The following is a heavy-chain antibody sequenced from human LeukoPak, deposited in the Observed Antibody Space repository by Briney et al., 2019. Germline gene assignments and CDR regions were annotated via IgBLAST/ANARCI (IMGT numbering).Heavy chain of an antibody. Sequence: SETLSLTCTVSGGSISSYYWSWIRQPPGKGLEWIGYIYYSGSTNYNPSLKSRDTISVDTSKNQFSLKLSSVTAADTAVYYCARGFLEWYGEYYFDYWGQGTLVTVSS. CDR2: IYYSGST. J-gene: IGHJ4*02. D-gene: IGHD3-3*01. V-gene: IGHV4-59*01. CDR3: ARGFLEWYGEYYFDY. CDR1: GGSISSYY.